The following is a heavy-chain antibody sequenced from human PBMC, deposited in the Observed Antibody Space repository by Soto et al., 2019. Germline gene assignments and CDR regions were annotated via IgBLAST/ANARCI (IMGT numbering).Heavy chain of an antibody. CDR3: ARDQRYGSSTRCYGWFDP. CDR1: GGSISSYY. D-gene: IGHD2-2*01. V-gene: IGHV4-59*01. CDR2: IYYSGST. Sequence: SETLSRTCTVSGGSISSYYWSWIRQPPGKGLEWIGYIYYSGSTNYNPSLKSRVTISVDTSKNQFSLKLSSVTAADTAVYYCARDQRYGSSTRCYGWFDPWGHGTVNTVST. J-gene: IGHJ5*02.